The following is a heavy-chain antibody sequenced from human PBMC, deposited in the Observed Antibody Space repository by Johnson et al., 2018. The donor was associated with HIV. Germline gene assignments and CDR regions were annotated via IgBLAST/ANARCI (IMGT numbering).Heavy chain of an antibody. CDR1: GFTVSSNY. V-gene: IGHV3-7*01. CDR2: IKQDGSEK. Sequence: VQLVESGGGLIQPGGSLRLSCAASGFTVSSNYMSWVRQAPGKGLEWVANIKQDGSEKYYVDSVKGRFTISRDNAKNSLYLQMNSLRAEDTAVYYCARDSPTGTTKGYAFDIWGQGTMVTVSS. J-gene: IGHJ3*02. CDR3: ARDSPTGTTKGYAFDI. D-gene: IGHD1-7*01.